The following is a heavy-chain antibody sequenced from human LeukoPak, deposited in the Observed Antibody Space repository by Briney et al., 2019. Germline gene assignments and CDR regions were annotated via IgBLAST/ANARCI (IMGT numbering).Heavy chain of an antibody. V-gene: IGHV4-34*01. CDR2: INHSGST. Sequence: SETLSLTCAVDGGSFSGYYWSWIRQPPGKGLEWIGEINHSGSTNYNPSLKSRVTISVDTSKNQFSLKLSSVTAADTAVYYCASTLSWYSDYYFDYWGQGTLVTVSS. J-gene: IGHJ4*02. CDR1: GGSFSGYY. D-gene: IGHD6-13*01. CDR3: ASTLSWYSDYYFDY.